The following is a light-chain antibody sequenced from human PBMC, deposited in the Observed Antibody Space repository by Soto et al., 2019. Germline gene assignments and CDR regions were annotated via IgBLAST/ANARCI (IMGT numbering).Light chain of an antibody. CDR3: QQYNSYART. Sequence: DIQMTKSPSTLSASVGDRVTITCRASQSISSWLAWYPQKPGKAPKLLIYDAFSVESGVPSRFSGSGSGTEVTLTISSLQPDDFATYYCQQYNSYARTFGQGTKLEIK. CDR1: QSISSW. J-gene: IGKJ2*01. CDR2: DAF. V-gene: IGKV1-5*01.